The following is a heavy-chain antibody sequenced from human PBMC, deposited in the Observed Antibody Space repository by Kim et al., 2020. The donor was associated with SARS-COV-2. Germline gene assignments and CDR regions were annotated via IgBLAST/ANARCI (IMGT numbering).Heavy chain of an antibody. V-gene: IGHV4-4*07. Sequence: SETLSLTCTVSGGSISSYYWSWIRQPAGKGLEWIGRIYTSGSTNYNPSLKSRVTMSVDTSKNQFSLKLSSVTAADTAVYYCARDRIKHYYDSSGYYYFDYWGQGTLVTVSS. D-gene: IGHD3-22*01. CDR2: IYTSGST. CDR3: ARDRIKHYYDSSGYYYFDY. J-gene: IGHJ4*02. CDR1: GGSISSYY.